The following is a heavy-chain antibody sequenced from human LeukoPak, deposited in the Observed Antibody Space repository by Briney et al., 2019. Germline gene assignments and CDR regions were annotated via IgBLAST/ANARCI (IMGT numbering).Heavy chain of an antibody. CDR2: ISGSGGNT. CDR3: ANRPRSGSQYFDY. Sequence: GGTPRLSSAASGFTLSSYAMSWVRHAPGKGVEWGSTISGSGGNTNYADSVQGRFTLSRDNSKNPLYLQMNSLRADDTAVYFCANRPRSGSQYFDYWGQGTLVSVSS. CDR1: GFTLSSYA. V-gene: IGHV3-23*01. D-gene: IGHD1-26*01. J-gene: IGHJ4*02.